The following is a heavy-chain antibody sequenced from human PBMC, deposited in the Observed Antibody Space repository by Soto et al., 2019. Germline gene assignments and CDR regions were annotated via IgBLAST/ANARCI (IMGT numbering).Heavy chain of an antibody. CDR1: GVSISNFF. D-gene: IGHD2-21*01. V-gene: IGHV4-59*08. CDR2: VHSSGNT. Sequence: QVQLQESGPGLVKPSEPLSLTCIVSGVSISNFFCNWIRQSPGKGLEWIGSVHSSGNTNYNPSLKSRVTMSVDTSKGQCSLKLSSVTAADTAVYYCARRGVANWFDPWGQGTLVTVSS. J-gene: IGHJ5*02. CDR3: ARRGVANWFDP.